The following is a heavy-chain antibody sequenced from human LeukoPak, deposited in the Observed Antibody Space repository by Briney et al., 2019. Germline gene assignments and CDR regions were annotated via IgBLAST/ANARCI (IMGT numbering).Heavy chain of an antibody. J-gene: IGHJ4*02. Sequence: ASVKVSCKVSGYTLTELSMHWVRQAPGKGLEWMGGFDPEDGETIYAQKFQGRVTMTEDTSTDTAYMELSSLRSEDTAVYYCATGFGILTGYYKSPPFDYWGQGTLVTVSS. CDR3: ATGFGILTGYYKSPPFDY. CDR2: FDPEDGET. D-gene: IGHD3-9*01. CDR1: GYTLTELS. V-gene: IGHV1-24*01.